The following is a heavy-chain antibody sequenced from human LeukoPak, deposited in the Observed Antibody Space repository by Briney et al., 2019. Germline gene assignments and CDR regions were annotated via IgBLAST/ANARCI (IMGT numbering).Heavy chain of an antibody. CDR3: TTYSSDSSGYYQFDY. J-gene: IGHJ4*02. CDR2: VKSKTDGGTT. D-gene: IGHD3-22*01. Sequence: GGSQRLSCAASGFTFSNVWMAWVRQAPGKGLEWIGRVKSKTDGGTTDYAAPVKGRFTVSRDDSKNTLYLQMNSLKTEDTAVYYCTTYSSDSSGYYQFDYWGQGTLVTVSS. CDR1: GFTFSNVW. V-gene: IGHV3-15*01.